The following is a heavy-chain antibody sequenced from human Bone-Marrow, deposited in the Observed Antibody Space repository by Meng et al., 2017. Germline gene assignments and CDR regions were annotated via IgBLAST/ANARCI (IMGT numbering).Heavy chain of an antibody. D-gene: IGHD4-17*01. CDR3: ASLYGDSSVWYLDL. V-gene: IGHV4-31*02. CDR2: IYDSGIT. CDR1: GGSISSGNHY. J-gene: IGHJ2*01. Sequence: VQLQELAPVPAKPSMSLSLTWTVSGGSISSGNHYWSWIRQHPGKGLEYIGYIYDSGITYYNPSLKSRVIISVDTSKNQFSLRLNSVTAADTAVYYCASLYGDSSVWYLDLWGRGTLVTVSS.